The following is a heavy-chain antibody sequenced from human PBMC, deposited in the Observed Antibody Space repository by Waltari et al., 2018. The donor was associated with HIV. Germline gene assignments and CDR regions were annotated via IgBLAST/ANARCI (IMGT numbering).Heavy chain of an antibody. J-gene: IGHJ5*02. Sequence: QVQLVQSGAEVKKPGASVKVSCKASGYTFTAYYIHWVRPAPGQGLEWIGWMNPNSGGTNYPQKFKGRVTMTRDTSIKTAYLQLSGLTSDDTALYWCSRGGTILTGYYPSGVSWGQGTPVTVSS. V-gene: IGHV1-2*02. D-gene: IGHD3-9*01. CDR3: SRGGTILTGYYPSGVS. CDR2: MNPNSGGT. CDR1: GYTFTAYY.